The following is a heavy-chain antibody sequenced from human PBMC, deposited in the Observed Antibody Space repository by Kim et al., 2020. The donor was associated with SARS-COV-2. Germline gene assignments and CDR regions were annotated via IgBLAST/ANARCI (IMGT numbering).Heavy chain of an antibody. CDR1: GFTFSSYA. V-gene: IGHV3-23*01. CDR3: AKQWSDILTPICDY. Sequence: GGSLRLSCAASGFTFSSYAMSWVRQAPGKGLEWVSAISGSGGSTYYADSVKGRFTISRDNSKNTLYLQMNSLRAEDTAVYYCAKQWSDILTPICDYWGQGTLVTVSS. J-gene: IGHJ4*02. CDR2: ISGSGGST. D-gene: IGHD3-9*01.